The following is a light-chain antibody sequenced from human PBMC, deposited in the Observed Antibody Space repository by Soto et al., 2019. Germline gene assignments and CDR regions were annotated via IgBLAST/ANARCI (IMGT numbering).Light chain of an antibody. V-gene: IGKV1-5*01. CDR1: QSLSSW. Sequence: DIQMTQSPSTLSASVGDRVTITCRASQSLSSWLAWYQQKPGKAPNLLIYDASNLESGVPSRFSGSESGTEFTLTISCLQPDYFSTYYCQQYNTFPWPLGPGTNLDIK. CDR3: QQYNTFPWP. J-gene: IGKJ3*01. CDR2: DAS.